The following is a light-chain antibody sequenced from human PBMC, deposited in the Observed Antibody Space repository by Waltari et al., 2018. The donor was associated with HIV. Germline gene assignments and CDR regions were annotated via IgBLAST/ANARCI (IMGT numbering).Light chain of an antibody. CDR2: ADS. CDR3: YSTDNSGHHRV. V-gene: IGLV3-10*01. Sequence: SYELTQPPSVAVSPGQTARITCTRDAFAKKYASWYQQKSGQAPVLVIYADSKRPSGFPERFSGSSSGTTATLTISGAQVEDEADYYCYSTDNSGHHRVFGTGTKLTVL. J-gene: IGLJ2*01. CDR1: AFAKKY.